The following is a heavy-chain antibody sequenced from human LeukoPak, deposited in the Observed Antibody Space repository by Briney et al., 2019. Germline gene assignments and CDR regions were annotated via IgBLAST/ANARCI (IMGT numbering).Heavy chain of an antibody. CDR1: GGSISSYY. CDR2: FHYSGST. V-gene: IGHV4-59*01. J-gene: IGHJ4*02. Sequence: SETLSLTCTVSGGSISSYYWSWIRQPPGKGLGWIGYFHYSGSTNYNPSLKSRVTISVDTSKNQFSLKLSSVTAADTAVYYCARVGTPTAPPPPPLIDYWGQGTLVTVSS. CDR3: ARVGTPTAPPPPPLIDY. D-gene: IGHD3-10*01.